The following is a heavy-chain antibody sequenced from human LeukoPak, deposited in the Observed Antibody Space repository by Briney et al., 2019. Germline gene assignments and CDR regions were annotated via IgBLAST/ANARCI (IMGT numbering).Heavy chain of an antibody. D-gene: IGHD1-1*01. CDR1: RGSISNYY. Sequence: SETLSLTRTVSRGSISNYYWTWIRQPPGKGLEWMAYIYYSGSTNYSPSLKSRVTISVDTSKNQLSLKLSSVTAADTAVYYCARLRGRTGTTDWFDPWGQGTLVTVSS. J-gene: IGHJ5*02. CDR3: ARLRGRTGTTDWFDP. V-gene: IGHV4-59*01. CDR2: IYYSGST.